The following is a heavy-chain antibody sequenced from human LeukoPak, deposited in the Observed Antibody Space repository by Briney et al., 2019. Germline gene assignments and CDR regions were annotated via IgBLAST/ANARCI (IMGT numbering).Heavy chain of an antibody. Sequence: GGSLRLSCEASGFTFNTYSMIWARQAPGKGLEWVSSIDSSGGYMFYADSVKGRFIISRDNAKDSLYLQMNSLRVEDTAVYYCLRGDRRDYWGQGTLVTVSS. CDR1: GFTFNTYS. CDR2: IDSSGGYM. CDR3: LRGDRRDY. V-gene: IGHV3-21*06. J-gene: IGHJ4*02.